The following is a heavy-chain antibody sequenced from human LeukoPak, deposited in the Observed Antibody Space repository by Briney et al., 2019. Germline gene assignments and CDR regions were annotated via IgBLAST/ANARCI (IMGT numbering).Heavy chain of an antibody. V-gene: IGHV4-38-2*02. CDR1: GYSISSGYY. Sequence: SETLSLTCTVSGYSISSGYYWGWIRQPPGKGLEWIGSIYHSGSTYYNPSLESRVTISVDTSKNQFSLKLSSVTAADTAVYYCARHGLYQLLSNNWFDPWGQGTLVTVSS. CDR2: IYHSGST. CDR3: ARHGLYQLLSNNWFDP. D-gene: IGHD2-2*01. J-gene: IGHJ5*02.